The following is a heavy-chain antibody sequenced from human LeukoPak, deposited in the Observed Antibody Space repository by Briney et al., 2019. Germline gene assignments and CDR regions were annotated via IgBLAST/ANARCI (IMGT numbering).Heavy chain of an antibody. CDR2: IKHDGSEK. CDR3: ATETCTDKGNFDL. D-gene: IGHD2-8*01. V-gene: IGHV3-7*02. CDR1: GFMFSDYW. Sequence: GGSLRLSCAASGFMFSDYWMGWVRQAPGKGLEWVANIKHDGSEKYHMDSVEGRFTISRDNAKASLYLQMNSLRADDSGLYYCATETCTDKGNFDLWGRGTLVTVSS. J-gene: IGHJ2*01.